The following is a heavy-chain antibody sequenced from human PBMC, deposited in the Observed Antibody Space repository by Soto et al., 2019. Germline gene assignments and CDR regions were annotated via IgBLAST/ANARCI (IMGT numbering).Heavy chain of an antibody. V-gene: IGHV1-18*01. CDR2: ISAYNANA. Sequence: ASVKVSCKASGYTFRNFGISWVRQAPGQGLEWMGWISAYNANANYAQKFQGRLTMTADTSTSTAYMELRSLRSDDTAVYYCARSKLRDYYYYMDVWGKGTTVTVSS. J-gene: IGHJ6*03. CDR1: GYTFRNFG. CDR3: ARSKLRDYYYYMDV.